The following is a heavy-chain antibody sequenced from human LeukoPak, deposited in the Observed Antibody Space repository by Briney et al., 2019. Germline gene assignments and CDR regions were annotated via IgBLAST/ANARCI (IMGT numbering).Heavy chain of an antibody. CDR1: GFTFSSYG. Sequence: PGGSLRLSCAASGFTFSSYGMLWVRQAPGKGLEWVAVISYDGSNKYYADSVKGRFTISRDNSKNTLYLQMNSLRAEDTAVYYCIVGATFGYWGQGTLVTVSS. CDR3: IVGATFGY. J-gene: IGHJ4*02. CDR2: ISYDGSNK. D-gene: IGHD1-26*01. V-gene: IGHV3-30*03.